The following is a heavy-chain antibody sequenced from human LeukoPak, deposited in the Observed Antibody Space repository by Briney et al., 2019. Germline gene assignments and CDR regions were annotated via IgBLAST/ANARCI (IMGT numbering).Heavy chain of an antibody. CDR3: ARDPGIAAAGTSPRLDY. D-gene: IGHD6-13*01. V-gene: IGHV1-18*01. CDR1: VYTFTSYG. J-gene: IGHJ4*02. CDR2: ISAYNGNT. Sequence: ASAKVSCKASVYTFTSYGIRWVRQAPGQGLEGMGRISAYNGNTNYAQKRQGRVTMTTDTSTSTAYMELRSLRSNDTAVYYCARDPGIAAAGTSPRLDYWGQGTLVTVSS.